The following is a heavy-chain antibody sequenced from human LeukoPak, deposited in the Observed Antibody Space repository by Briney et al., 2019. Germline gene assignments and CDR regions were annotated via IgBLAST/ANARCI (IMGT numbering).Heavy chain of an antibody. J-gene: IGHJ4*02. CDR2: INHSGST. CDR1: GGSFSGYY. CDR3: ARRPTGDPKFDY. V-gene: IGHV4-34*01. D-gene: IGHD7-27*01. Sequence: SETLSLTCAVYGGSFSGYYWSWIRQPPGEGLEWIGEINHSGSTNYNPSLKSRVTISVDTSKNRFSLKLSTVTAADTAVYYCARRPTGDPKFDYWGQGTLVTVSS.